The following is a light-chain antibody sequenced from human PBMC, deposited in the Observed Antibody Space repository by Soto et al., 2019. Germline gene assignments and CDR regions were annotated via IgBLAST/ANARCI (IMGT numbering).Light chain of an antibody. CDR2: GAS. V-gene: IGKV3-11*01. CDR1: ENVRTF. J-gene: IGKJ1*01. CDR3: QQHSHWPPWT. Sequence: EVVLTQSPATLSWSPGERATLSCRASENVRTFVDWYQQKPGQAPRLLIYGASNRATGIPARFSGSGSGTDFTLTISNLEPEDFAVYYCQQHSHWPPWTFGQGTKVDIK.